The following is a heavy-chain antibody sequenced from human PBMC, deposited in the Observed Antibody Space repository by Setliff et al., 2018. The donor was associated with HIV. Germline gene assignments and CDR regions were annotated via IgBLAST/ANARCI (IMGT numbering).Heavy chain of an antibody. CDR2: VSPSIGNS. CDR1: GYSFTKYE. V-gene: IGHV1-8*01. CDR3: ARRGEERNMITGALDV. D-gene: IGHD3-16*01. J-gene: IGHJ3*01. Sequence: ASVKVSCKASGYSFTKYEINWARQAPGQGLEWLGWVSPSIGNSDFAQKFKGRISLTTDTSIRTAYMELRGLKSDDTAVYFCARRGEERNMITGALDVWGQGSLVTVSS.